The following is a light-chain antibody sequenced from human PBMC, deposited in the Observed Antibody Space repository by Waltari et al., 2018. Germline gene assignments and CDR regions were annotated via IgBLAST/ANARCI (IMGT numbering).Light chain of an antibody. V-gene: IGKV1-39*01. Sequence: DIQMTQSPSSLSASVGDRVTITCRASQSISSYLNWYQQKEGKAPKLLIYAASSFQSGVPSRFSGSGFGTDFTLTISSLQPEDFATYYCQQSYSTPQTFCGGTKVEIK. CDR3: QQSYSTPQT. J-gene: IGKJ4*01. CDR2: AAS. CDR1: QSISSY.